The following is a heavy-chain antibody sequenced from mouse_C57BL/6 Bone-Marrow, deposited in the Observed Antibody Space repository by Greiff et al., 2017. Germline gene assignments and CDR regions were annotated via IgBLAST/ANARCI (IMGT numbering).Heavy chain of an antibody. Sequence: QVTLKESGPGILQPSQTLSLTCSFSGFSLRTFGMGVGWIRQPSGMGLEWLANIWWDDDKYYNPALKSRLTISKDTSKNQVFLKIANVDTADTATYYCALMSNWDLDYWGQGTALTVSS. D-gene: IGHD4-1*01. CDR2: IWWDDDK. J-gene: IGHJ2*01. V-gene: IGHV8-8*01. CDR3: ALMSNWDLDY. CDR1: GFSLRTFGMG.